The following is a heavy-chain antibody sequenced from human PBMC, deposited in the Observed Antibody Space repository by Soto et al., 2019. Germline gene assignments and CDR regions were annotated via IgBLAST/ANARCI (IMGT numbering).Heavy chain of an antibody. V-gene: IGHV3-23*01. D-gene: IGHD3-16*01. CDR2: MIGHDGTT. CDR3: VKGASCDD. CDR1: GFSFSTFD. J-gene: IGHJ4*02. Sequence: EVQLLVSGGGLVQPGGSLRLSCAASGFSFSTFDMTWVRQAPGKGLEWVSAMIGHDGTTHYADSVKGRFTISRDNSKNTLYLQMNSLRDDDTATYYCVKGASCDDWGQGTVVSVSS.